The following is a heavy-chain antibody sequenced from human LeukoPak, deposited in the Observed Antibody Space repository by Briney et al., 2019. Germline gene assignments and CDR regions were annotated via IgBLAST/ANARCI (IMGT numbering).Heavy chain of an antibody. CDR2: INHSGST. V-gene: IGHV4-34*01. Sequence: PSETLSLTCAVYGGSFSGYYWSWIRQPPGKGLEWIGEINHSGSTNYNPSLKSRVTISVDTSKNQFSLKLSSVTAADAAVYYCARQAVRGVMNYWGQGTLVTVSS. CDR1: GGSFSGYY. D-gene: IGHD3-10*01. CDR3: ARQAVRGVMNY. J-gene: IGHJ4*02.